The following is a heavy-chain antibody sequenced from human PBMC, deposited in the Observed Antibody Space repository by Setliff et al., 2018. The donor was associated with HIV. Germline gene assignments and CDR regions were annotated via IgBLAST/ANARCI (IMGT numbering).Heavy chain of an antibody. Sequence: SETLSLTCTVSGDSVSSRSYYWSWIRQPAGKRLEWIGRIYTSGTTNYNASLKSRVTMSVDMSKNQFSLKVNSVTAADTAVYYCARDSPLDYGDYYFDYWGRGTLVTVSS. J-gene: IGHJ4*02. CDR2: IYTSGTT. CDR1: GDSVSSRSYY. CDR3: ARDSPLDYGDYYFDY. V-gene: IGHV4-61*02. D-gene: IGHD4-17*01.